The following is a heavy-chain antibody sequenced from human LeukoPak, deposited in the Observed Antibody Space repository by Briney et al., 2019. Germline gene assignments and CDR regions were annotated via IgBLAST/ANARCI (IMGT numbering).Heavy chain of an antibody. D-gene: IGHD3-10*01. CDR1: GGSISSSSYY. CDR2: YSGST. J-gene: IGHJ4*02. Sequence: SETLSLTCTGAGGSISSSSYYWAWIRQPPWKGLEFIGSYSGSTYNNPSLKSRVTISVDTSKKQFSLKLSSVTAADTAVYFCARSSYGAGSKPYWVDYWGQGTLVTVSS. CDR3: ARSSYGAGSKPYWVDY. V-gene: IGHV4-39*01.